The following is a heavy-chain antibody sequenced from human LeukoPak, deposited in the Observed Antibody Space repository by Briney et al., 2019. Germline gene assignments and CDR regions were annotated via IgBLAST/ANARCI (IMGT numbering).Heavy chain of an antibody. CDR2: LDPEDGQI. CDR1: GHTPTDLS. CDR3: ATGGVWDLLGY. J-gene: IGHJ4*02. V-gene: IGHV1-24*01. D-gene: IGHD1-26*01. Sequence: ASVKVSCKVSGHTPTDLSTHWVRQAPGQGLEWTGGLDPEDGQIICAQQFQGRVTMTEDTSTDTAYMELSSLRYEDTAVYYCATGGVWDLLGYWGQGTLVTVSS.